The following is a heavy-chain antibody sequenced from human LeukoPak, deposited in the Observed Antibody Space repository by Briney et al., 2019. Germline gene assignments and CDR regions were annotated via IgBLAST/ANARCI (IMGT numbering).Heavy chain of an antibody. V-gene: IGHV3-21*01. CDR2: ISSSSYI. CDR1: GFTFSSYS. J-gene: IGHJ6*03. D-gene: IGHD4-17*01. CDR3: ARAFYGANYCYYYMDV. Sequence: PGGSLRLSCAASGFTFSSYSMNWVRQAPGKGLEWVSSISSSSYIYYADSVKGRFTISRDNAKNSLYLQMNSLRAEDTAVYYCARAFYGANYCYYYMDVWGKGTTVTVSS.